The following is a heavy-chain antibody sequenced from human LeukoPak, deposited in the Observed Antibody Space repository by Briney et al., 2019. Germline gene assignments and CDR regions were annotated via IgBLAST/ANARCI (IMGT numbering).Heavy chain of an antibody. Sequence: GGSLRLSCAASGFTFSSYWMSWVRQAPGKGLEWVANIKQDGSEKYYVDSVKGRFTISRDNAKNSLYLQMNSLRAEDTAVYYCAKFRGYSGSYADYWGQGTLVTVSS. CDR2: IKQDGSEK. J-gene: IGHJ4*02. V-gene: IGHV3-7*01. CDR1: GFTFSSYW. CDR3: AKFRGYSGSYADY. D-gene: IGHD1-26*01.